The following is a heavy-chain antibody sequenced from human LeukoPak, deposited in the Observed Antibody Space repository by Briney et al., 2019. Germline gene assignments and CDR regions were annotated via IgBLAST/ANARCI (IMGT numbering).Heavy chain of an antibody. CDR1: GGSFSGYY. D-gene: IGHD1-26*01. J-gene: IGHJ5*02. Sequence: SETLSLTCAAYGGSFSGYYWNWIRQPPGKGLEWIGEINHSGSTNYIPSLKSRVTISVDTSKNQFSLKLSSVTAADTAVYYCARGSKMLGYNWFDPWGQGTLVTVSS. CDR2: INHSGST. V-gene: IGHV4-34*01. CDR3: ARGSKMLGYNWFDP.